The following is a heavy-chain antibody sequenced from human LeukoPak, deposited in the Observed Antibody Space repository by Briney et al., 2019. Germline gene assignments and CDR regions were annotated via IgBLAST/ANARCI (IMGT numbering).Heavy chain of an antibody. J-gene: IGHJ4*02. CDR2: ISYDGSNK. CDR3: AKAVGGYDYVWGSYRNEYYFDY. D-gene: IGHD3-16*02. V-gene: IGHV3-30*18. CDR1: GFTFSSYG. Sequence: PGGPLRLSCAASGFTFSSYGMHWVRQAPGKGLEWVAVISYDGSNKYYADSVKGRFTISRDNSKNTLYLQMNSLRAEDTAVYYCAKAVGGYDYVWGSYRNEYYFDYWGQGTLVTVSS.